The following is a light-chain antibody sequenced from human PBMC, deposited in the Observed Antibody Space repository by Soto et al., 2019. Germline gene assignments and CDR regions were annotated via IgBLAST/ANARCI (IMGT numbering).Light chain of an antibody. CDR3: SSYTSSSTLV. CDR2: DVS. Sequence: QSALTQPASVSGSPGQSITISCTGTSSDVGGYNFVSWYQQHPGKAPKLMIYDVSNRPSGVSNRFSGSKSGNTASLTISGLQAEDEAAYYCSSYTSSSTLVFGTGTNVTVL. J-gene: IGLJ1*01. V-gene: IGLV2-14*01. CDR1: SSDVGGYNF.